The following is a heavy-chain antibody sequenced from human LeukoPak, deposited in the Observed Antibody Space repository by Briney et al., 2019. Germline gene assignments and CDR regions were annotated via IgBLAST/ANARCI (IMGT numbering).Heavy chain of an antibody. D-gene: IGHD1-26*01. Sequence: GGSLRLSCAASEFTFGNYWMSWVRQVPGKGPEWVANIRQDGNEFYYVDSVKGRFTISRDNARNSLYLQMNSLRAEDTAVYYCARDKASGATLLDYWGQGTLVTVSS. CDR3: ARDKASGATLLDY. CDR1: EFTFGNYW. J-gene: IGHJ4*02. V-gene: IGHV3-7*01. CDR2: IRQDGNEF.